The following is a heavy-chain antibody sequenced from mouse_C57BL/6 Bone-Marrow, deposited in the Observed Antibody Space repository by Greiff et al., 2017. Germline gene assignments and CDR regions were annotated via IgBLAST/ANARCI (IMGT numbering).Heavy chain of an antibody. J-gene: IGHJ2*01. D-gene: IGHD1-1*01. CDR1: GYTFTDYE. CDR2: IDPETGGT. Sequence: QVQLKQSGAELVRPGASVTLSCKASGYTFTDYEMHWVKQTPVHGLEWIGAIDPETGGTAYNQKVKGKAILTADKSSSTAYMELRSLTSGDSAVYYCTFHYGSSDYWGQGTTLTVSS. CDR3: TFHYGSSDY. V-gene: IGHV1-15*01.